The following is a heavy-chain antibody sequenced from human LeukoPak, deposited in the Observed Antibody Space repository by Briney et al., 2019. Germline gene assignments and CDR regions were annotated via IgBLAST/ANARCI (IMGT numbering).Heavy chain of an antibody. Sequence: GGSLRLSCAASGFTFGSYSMNWVRQAPGKGLEWVSYISSSSSTIYYADSVKGRFTISRDNAKNSLYLQMNSLRAEDTAVYYCARDRGLDYWGQGTLVTVSS. D-gene: IGHD5-24*01. CDR1: GFTFGSYS. J-gene: IGHJ4*02. V-gene: IGHV3-48*01. CDR3: ARDRGLDY. CDR2: ISSSSSTI.